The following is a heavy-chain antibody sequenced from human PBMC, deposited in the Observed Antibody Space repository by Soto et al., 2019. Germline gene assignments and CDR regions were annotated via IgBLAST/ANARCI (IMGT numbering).Heavy chain of an antibody. CDR2: ISSSGSTI. CDR3: AKSHTTSGWYVTTDY. D-gene: IGHD6-19*01. CDR1: GFTFSSYE. V-gene: IGHV3-48*03. Sequence: EVQLVESGGGLVQPGGSLRLSCAASGFTFSSYEMNWVRQAPGKGLEWVSYISSSGSTIYYADSVKGRFTISRDNAKNSLYLQMNSLRAEDTALYYCAKSHTTSGWYVTTDYWGQGTRVTVSS. J-gene: IGHJ4*02.